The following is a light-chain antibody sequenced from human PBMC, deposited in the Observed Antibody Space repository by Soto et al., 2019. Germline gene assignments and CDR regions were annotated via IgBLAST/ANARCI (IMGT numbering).Light chain of an antibody. Sequence: EIVLTQSPGTLSLSPGERATLSSRVRQSVSSSSLAWYQQKPGQAPRLLIYGASSRATGIPGRFSGSGSGTDFTLTISRLEPEDFAVYYCQQYGSSPHFGPGTQGDIK. CDR1: QSVSSSS. CDR2: GAS. J-gene: IGKJ3*01. CDR3: QQYGSSPH. V-gene: IGKV3-20*01.